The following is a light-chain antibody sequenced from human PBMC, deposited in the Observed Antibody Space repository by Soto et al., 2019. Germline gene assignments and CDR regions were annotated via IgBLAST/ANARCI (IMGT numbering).Light chain of an antibody. Sequence: DIQMTQSPSSLSASVGDRVSITCRASQSISTHLSWYQQKPGKAPKLLIYAASSLQSWVPSRFTGSGSGTDFTLTISSLQPEDFATYYCQQSYSTPTFGQGTRLEIK. CDR3: QQSYSTPT. CDR2: AAS. CDR1: QSISTH. V-gene: IGKV1-39*01. J-gene: IGKJ5*01.